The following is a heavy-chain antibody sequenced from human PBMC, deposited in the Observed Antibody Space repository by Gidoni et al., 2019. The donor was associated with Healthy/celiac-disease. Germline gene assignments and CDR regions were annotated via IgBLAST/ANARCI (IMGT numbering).Heavy chain of an antibody. CDR3: ARWTAAGPYGPFDY. D-gene: IGHD6-13*01. CDR2: IWYDGSNK. Sequence: LEWVAGIWYDGSNKYYADSVKGRFTISRDNSKNTLYLQMNSLRAEDTAVYYCARWTAAGPYGPFDYWGQGTLVTVSS. J-gene: IGHJ4*02. V-gene: IGHV3-33*01.